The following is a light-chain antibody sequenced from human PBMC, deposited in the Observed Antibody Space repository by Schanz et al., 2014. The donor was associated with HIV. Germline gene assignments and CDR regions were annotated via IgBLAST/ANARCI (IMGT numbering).Light chain of an antibody. CDR1: QSVSSN. J-gene: IGKJ1*01. Sequence: EIVMTQSPATLSVSPGERATLSCRASQSVSSNLAWYQQKPGQAPRLLIYGASTRATGIPARFSGSWSGTEFTRTISSLQSEDFAVDYYQQYNNWPRTFGQGTKVEIK. V-gene: IGKV3-15*01. CDR2: GAS. CDR3: QQYNNWPRT.